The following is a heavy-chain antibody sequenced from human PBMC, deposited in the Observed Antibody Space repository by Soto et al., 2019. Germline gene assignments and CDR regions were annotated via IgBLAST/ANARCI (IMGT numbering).Heavy chain of an antibody. V-gene: IGHV4-61*08. Sequence: SETLSLTCTVSGGSISRGDYYWSWIRQPPGKGLEWIGYIYYSGSTNYNPSLKSRVTISVDTSKNQFSLKLSSVTAADTAVYYCARSSHYYDSSGYPEYYFDYWGQGTLVTVSS. J-gene: IGHJ4*02. D-gene: IGHD3-22*01. CDR1: GGSISRGDYY. CDR2: IYYSGST. CDR3: ARSSHYYDSSGYPEYYFDY.